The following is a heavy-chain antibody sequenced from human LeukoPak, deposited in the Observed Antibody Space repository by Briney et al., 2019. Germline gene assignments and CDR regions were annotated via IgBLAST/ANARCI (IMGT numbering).Heavy chain of an antibody. J-gene: IGHJ6*04. CDR1: GFTFSSYA. CDR2: ISSNGGST. V-gene: IGHV3-64*02. CDR3: ARDGGYCSSTSCYEEYYYGMDV. D-gene: IGHD2-2*01. Sequence: PGGSLRLSCAASGFTFSSYAMHWVRQAPGKGLECVSAISSNGGSTYYADSVKGRFTISRDNSKNTLYLQMGSLRAEDMAVYYCARDGGYCSSTSCYEEYYYGMDVWGKGTTVTVSS.